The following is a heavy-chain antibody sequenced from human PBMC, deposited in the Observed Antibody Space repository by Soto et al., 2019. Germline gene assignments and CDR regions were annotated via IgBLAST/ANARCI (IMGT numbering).Heavy chain of an antibody. CDR2: ISGSGGST. V-gene: IGHV3-23*01. Sequence: GGSLRLSCAASGFTFSSYAMSWVRQAPGKGLEWVSAISGSGGSTYYADSVKGRFTISRDNSKNTLYLQMNSLRAEDTAVYYCAKALCGGDCYSFVVANDAFDIWGQGTMITVSS. J-gene: IGHJ3*02. D-gene: IGHD2-21*02. CDR3: AKALCGGDCYSFVVANDAFDI. CDR1: GFTFSSYA.